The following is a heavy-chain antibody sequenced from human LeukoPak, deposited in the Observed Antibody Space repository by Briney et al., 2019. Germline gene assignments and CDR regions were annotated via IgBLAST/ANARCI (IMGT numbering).Heavy chain of an antibody. V-gene: IGHV3-66*01. CDR3: AREDGGGTG. Sequence: PGGSLRLSCAASGFTFSDYSINWVRQAPGKGLEWVSVIYSDGRAYYADSVKGRFTTSRDNSKNTLYLQMNSLRAEDTAVYYCAREDGGGTGWGQGTLVTVSS. J-gene: IGHJ4*02. CDR1: GFTFSDYS. CDR2: IYSDGRA. D-gene: IGHD3/OR15-3a*01.